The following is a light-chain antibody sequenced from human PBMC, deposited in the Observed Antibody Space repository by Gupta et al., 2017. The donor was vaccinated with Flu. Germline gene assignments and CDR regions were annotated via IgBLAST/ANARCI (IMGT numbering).Light chain of an antibody. CDR3: QSYDSSNWV. V-gene: IGLV6-57*03. CDR1: SGSIASNY. J-gene: IGLJ3*02. Sequence: NFMLTQPPSASQSPGETATISCTRSSGSIASNYVQWYQQRPGSAPTTVIYEDNQRPSGVPDRFSGSIDSSSNSASLTISGLKTEDEADYYCQSYDSSNWVFGGGTKLTVL. CDR2: EDN.